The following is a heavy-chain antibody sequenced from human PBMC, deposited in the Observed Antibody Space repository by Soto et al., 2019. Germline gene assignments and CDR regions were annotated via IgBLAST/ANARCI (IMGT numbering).Heavy chain of an antibody. V-gene: IGHV4-30-4*01. D-gene: IGHD2-15*01. CDR2: IYYSGST. Sequence: PSETLSLTCTVSGGSISSGDYYWSWIRQPPGKGLEWIGYIYYSGSTYYNPSLKSRVTISVDTSKNQFSLKLSSVTAADTAVYYCARAIGYCSGGSCYSEWFDPWGQGTLVTVSS. CDR3: ARAIGYCSGGSCYSEWFDP. J-gene: IGHJ5*02. CDR1: GGSISSGDYY.